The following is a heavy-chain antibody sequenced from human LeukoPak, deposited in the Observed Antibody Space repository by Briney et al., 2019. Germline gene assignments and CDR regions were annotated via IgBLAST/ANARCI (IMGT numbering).Heavy chain of an antibody. D-gene: IGHD1-26*01. V-gene: IGHV3-23*01. CDR3: AKGRGSPYYFEY. CDR2: ISGSGAST. CDR1: GFTFSSYG. J-gene: IGHJ4*02. Sequence: GGSLRLSCAASGFTFSSYGMHWVRQAPGKGLEWVSAISGSGASTYYADSVKGRLTISRDNSKNTLYLQMNSLRAEDTAVYYCAKGRGSPYYFEYWGQGTLVTVSS.